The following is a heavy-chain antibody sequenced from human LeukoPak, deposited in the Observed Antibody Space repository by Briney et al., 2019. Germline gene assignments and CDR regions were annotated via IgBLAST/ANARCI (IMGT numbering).Heavy chain of an antibody. J-gene: IGHJ5*02. CDR1: GFAFNTFW. CDR2: IKPDGSEK. V-gene: IGHV3-7*01. Sequence: PGGSPRLSCVASGFAFNTFWMSWVRQAPGKGPEWVANIKPDGSEKSYVDSVKGRFTISRDNAKNSLYLQMNSLRAEDTALYYCARGGSWFAPWGQGTLVTVSS. D-gene: IGHD3-10*01. CDR3: ARGGSWFAP.